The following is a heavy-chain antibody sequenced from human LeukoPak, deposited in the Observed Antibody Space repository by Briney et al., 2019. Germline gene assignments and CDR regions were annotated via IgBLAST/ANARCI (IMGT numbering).Heavy chain of an antibody. V-gene: IGHV3-21*01. J-gene: IGHJ4*02. D-gene: IGHD4-17*01. CDR2: ISSSSGYI. CDR1: GFTFSSYS. CDR3: AGDYGDVRFDY. Sequence: GGSLRLSCAASGFTFSSYSMNWVRQAPGKGLEWVSSISSSSGYIYYADSVKGRFTISRDNAKNSLYLQMNSLRGEDTAVYYCAGDYGDVRFDYWGQGTLVTVSS.